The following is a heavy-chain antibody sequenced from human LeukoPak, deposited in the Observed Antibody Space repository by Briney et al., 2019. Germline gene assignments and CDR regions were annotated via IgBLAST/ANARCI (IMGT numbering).Heavy chain of an antibody. V-gene: IGHV3-9*01. Sequence: GGSLRLSCAAPGFTVTTNNINWVRQAPGKGLEWVSGISWNSGSIGYADSVKGRFTISRDNAKNSLYLQMNSLRAEDTALYYCAKKDYWGQGTLVTVSS. CDR2: ISWNSGSI. J-gene: IGHJ4*02. CDR1: GFTVTTNN. CDR3: AKKDY.